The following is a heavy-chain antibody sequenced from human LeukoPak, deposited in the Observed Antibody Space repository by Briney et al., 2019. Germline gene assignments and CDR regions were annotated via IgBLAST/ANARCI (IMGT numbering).Heavy chain of an antibody. CDR1: GYTFTSYY. Sequence: ASVQVSCKASGYTFTSYYMHWVRQAPGQGLDWMGIINPSGGSTTYAQKFQGRVTMTSDTSTTTVYMELSRLRSDGTAVYYCARSQRVDGFDIWGQGTMVSVSS. V-gene: IGHV1-46*01. J-gene: IGHJ3*02. CDR2: INPSGGST. CDR3: ARSQRVDGFDI.